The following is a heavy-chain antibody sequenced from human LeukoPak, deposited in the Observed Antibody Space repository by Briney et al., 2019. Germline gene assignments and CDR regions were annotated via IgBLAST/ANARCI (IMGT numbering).Heavy chain of an antibody. CDR1: GFSLRTSGMR. V-gene: IGHV2-70*04. Sequence: SGPTLVNPTQTLTPTCSFSGFSLRTSGMRVSWIRQPAGTALEWLARIDWDNDKFYSTSLKTRLTISKDTSKNQVVLTMTNMDPVDTATYYCAHIKEAFGYLFDYWGQGTLVTVSS. D-gene: IGHD3-3*02. J-gene: IGHJ4*02. CDR3: AHIKEAFGYLFDY. CDR2: IDWDNDK.